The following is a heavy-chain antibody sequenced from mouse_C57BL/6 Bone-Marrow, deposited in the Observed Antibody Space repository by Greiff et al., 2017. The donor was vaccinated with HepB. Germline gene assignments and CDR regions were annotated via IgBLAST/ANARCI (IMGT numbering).Heavy chain of an antibody. V-gene: IGHV1-80*01. CDR1: GYAFSSYW. J-gene: IGHJ4*01. Sequence: QVQLQQSGAELVKPGASVKISCKASGYAFSSYWMNWVKQRPGQGLEWIGQIYPGDGDTNYNGKFKGKATLTADKSSSTAYMQLSSLTSEDSAVYFCAVITTVAPYAMDYWGQGTSVTVSA. CDR3: AVITTVAPYAMDY. CDR2: IYPGDGDT. D-gene: IGHD1-1*01.